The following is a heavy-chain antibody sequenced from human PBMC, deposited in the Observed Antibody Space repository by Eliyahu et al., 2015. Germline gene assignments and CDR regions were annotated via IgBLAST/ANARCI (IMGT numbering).Heavy chain of an antibody. V-gene: IGHV4-39*01. J-gene: IGHJ4*02. Sequence: QLQLQESGPGLVKPSETLSLTCTVSSGSIRGNSYYWGWIRQPPGGGLEWIGYYGGSPYYNPSLKSRVTISVDTSKNQFSLKLSTVTAADTAVYYCARLVVPALYSDYWGQGTLVTVSS. CDR1: SGSIRGNSYY. CDR3: ARLVVPALYSDY. CDR2: YYGGSP. D-gene: IGHD2-2*01.